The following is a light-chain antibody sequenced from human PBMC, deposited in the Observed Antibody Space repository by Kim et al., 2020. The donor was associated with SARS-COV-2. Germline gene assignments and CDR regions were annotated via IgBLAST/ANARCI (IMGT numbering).Light chain of an antibody. CDR3: QQSHNAPLLT. CDR1: QSIGTY. Sequence: DIQMTQSPSSLAASVGDRVTIACRASQSIGTYLNWYQHKPGKAPKLLIYAASSLQSGVPSRFSGSGSGTDFTLTISSLQPEDFATYYCQQSHNAPLLTFGGGTKLEI. V-gene: IGKV1-39*01. J-gene: IGKJ4*01. CDR2: AAS.